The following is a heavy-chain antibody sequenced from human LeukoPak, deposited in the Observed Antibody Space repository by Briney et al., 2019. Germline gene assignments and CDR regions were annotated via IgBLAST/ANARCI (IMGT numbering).Heavy chain of an antibody. D-gene: IGHD2-2*02. V-gene: IGHV3-71*01. CDR2: IRSKAYGGTT. Sequence: GGSLRLSCTVSGFTFSDYYMSWVRQAPGKGLEWVGFIRSKAYGGTTEYAASVKGRFTISRDDSKSIAYLQMNSLRAEDTAVYYCAKQIVVVPAAIPDYFDYWGQGTLVTVSS. CDR3: AKQIVVVPAAIPDYFDY. CDR1: GFTFSDYY. J-gene: IGHJ4*02.